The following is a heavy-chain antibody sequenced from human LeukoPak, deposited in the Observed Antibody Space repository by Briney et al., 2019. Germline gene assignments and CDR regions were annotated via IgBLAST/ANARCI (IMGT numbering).Heavy chain of an antibody. CDR1: GYTSTSYG. D-gene: IGHD3-10*01. CDR3: ARASITMVRGVIRMNNWFDP. J-gene: IGHJ5*02. Sequence: ASVKVSCKASGYTSTSYGISWVRQAPGQGLEWMGWLSAYIGNTNYAQNLQGRVTMTTDTSTSTAYMELRSLRSDDTAVYYCARASITMVRGVIRMNNWFDPWGQGTLVTVSS. CDR2: LSAYIGNT. V-gene: IGHV1-18*01.